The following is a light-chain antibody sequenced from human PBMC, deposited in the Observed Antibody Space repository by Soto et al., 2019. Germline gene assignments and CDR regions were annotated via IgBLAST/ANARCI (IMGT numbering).Light chain of an antibody. J-gene: IGKJ1*01. CDR3: LQGTHWPWT. V-gene: IGKV2-30*01. CDR2: QVS. Sequence: VVMTQSPLSLSATLGERASISCSSSQSLVYSDGYSYLTWYQQRPGQSPRGLIYQVSNRHSGVPDRFSGSGSGTDFTLTISRLEPEDAGIYYCLQGTHWPWTFGQGTKVEIK. CDR1: QSLVYSDGYSY.